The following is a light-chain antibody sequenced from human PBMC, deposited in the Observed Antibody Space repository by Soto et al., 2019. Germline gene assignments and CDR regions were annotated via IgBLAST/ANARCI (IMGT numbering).Light chain of an antibody. J-gene: IGKJ4*01. CDR2: VDS. CDR1: QNINNY. V-gene: IGKV1-39*01. CDR3: QQSYTSPLT. Sequence: KVTQSPSSLSASVGDRVTITCRVSQNINNYLNWYQQKPGQAPRLLISVDSTLQSGVPSRFSGSGSGTDFTLTISSLQPEDFATYYCQQSYTSPLTFGGGTKVDIK.